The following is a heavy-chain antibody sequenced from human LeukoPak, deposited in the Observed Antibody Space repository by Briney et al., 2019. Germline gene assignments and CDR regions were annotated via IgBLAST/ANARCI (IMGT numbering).Heavy chain of an antibody. D-gene: IGHD3-10*01. V-gene: IGHV4-34*01. CDR3: AIRILYYGSGGDWYFDY. CDR2: INHSGST. CDR1: GGSFSGYY. J-gene: IGHJ4*02. Sequence: SETLSLTCAVYGGSFSGYYWSWIRQPPGKGLEWIGEINHSGSTNYNPSLKSRVTISVDTSKNQFSLKLSSVTAADTAVYYCAIRILYYGSGGDWYFDYWGQGTLVTVSS.